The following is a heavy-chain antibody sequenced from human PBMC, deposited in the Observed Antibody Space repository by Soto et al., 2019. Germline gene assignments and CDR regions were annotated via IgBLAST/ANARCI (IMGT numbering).Heavy chain of an antibody. D-gene: IGHD6-19*01. CDR1: GFTFSSYA. V-gene: IGHV3-64D*06. Sequence: PGWSLRLSCSASGFTFSSYAMHWVRQAPGKGLEYVSAISSNGGSTYYADSVKGRFTISRDNSKNTLYLQMSSLRAEDTAVYYCVKDTPMAQWLVDNWFDPWGQGTLVTVSS. CDR2: ISSNGGST. J-gene: IGHJ5*02. CDR3: VKDTPMAQWLVDNWFDP.